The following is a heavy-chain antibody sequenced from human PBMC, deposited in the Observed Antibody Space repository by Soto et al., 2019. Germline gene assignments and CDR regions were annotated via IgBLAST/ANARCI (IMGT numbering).Heavy chain of an antibody. CDR2: VGTKTYGETT. V-gene: IGHV3-15*04. CDR3: TTLYRLYT. Sequence: EVQLVESGGGFVEPGESLRLSCAASGFTFNKAWMHWVRQAPGKGLEWVGRVGTKTYGETTDYAAPVKGRFTISRDDSKNTLFLQMNSLKSEDTAVYDCTTLYRLYTRGQGTLVAVAS. J-gene: IGHJ4*02. D-gene: IGHD4-4*01. CDR1: GFTFNKAW.